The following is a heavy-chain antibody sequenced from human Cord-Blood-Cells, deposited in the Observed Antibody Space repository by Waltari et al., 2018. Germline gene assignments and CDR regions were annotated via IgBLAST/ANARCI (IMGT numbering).Heavy chain of an antibody. D-gene: IGHD6-6*01. CDR1: GCTFRSYA. CDR2: ISGSGVST. J-gene: IGHJ4*02. V-gene: IGHV3-23*01. Sequence: EVQLLESGGGLVQPGGSLRLSCGASGCTFRSYAMSWVRPAPGKGLEWVSAISGSGVSTYYADSVKGRFTISRDNSKNTLYLQMNSLRAEDTAVYYCAKVKRQLVHYWGQGTLVTVSS. CDR3: AKVKRQLVHY.